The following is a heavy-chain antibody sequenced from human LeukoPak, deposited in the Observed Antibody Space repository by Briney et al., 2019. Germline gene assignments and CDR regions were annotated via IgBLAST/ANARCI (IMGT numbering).Heavy chain of an antibody. J-gene: IGHJ4*02. CDR1: GFAFSSYA. CDR2: ISYDGTNK. D-gene: IGHD5-18*01. CDR3: AKDRYSYAFEYSDS. V-gene: IGHV3-30-3*01. Sequence: PGGSLRLSCAASGFAFSSYAIHWVRQAPGKGLEWVAVISYDGTNKYYADSVKGRFTISRDNSKNTLSLQVSSLRAEDTAVYYCAKDRYSYAFEYSDSWGQGTLVTVSS.